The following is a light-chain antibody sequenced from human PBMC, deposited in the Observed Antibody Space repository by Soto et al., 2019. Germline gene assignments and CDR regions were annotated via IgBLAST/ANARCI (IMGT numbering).Light chain of an antibody. CDR3: MQALQTPIT. J-gene: IGKJ5*01. CDR2: LGS. Sequence: DIVMTQSPLSLPVTPGEPASISCRSSQSLLHSNGYNYLDWYLQKPGQSPQLLIYLGSNRASGVPDRFSGSGSGTDFTLKISRVEAEEGGVYYCMQALQTPITFGQGTRLEIK. CDR1: QSLLHSNGYNY. V-gene: IGKV2-28*01.